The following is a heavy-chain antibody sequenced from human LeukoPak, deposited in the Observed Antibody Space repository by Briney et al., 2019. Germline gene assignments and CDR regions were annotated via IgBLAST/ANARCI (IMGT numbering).Heavy chain of an antibody. V-gene: IGHV3-74*01. J-gene: IGHJ4*02. CDR3: ARGYYSSSRFDS. CDR2: VNSDGSTT. CDR1: GFPFSNYW. Sequence: GGSLRLSCAASGFPFSNYWMHWVRQAPGKGLVWVSRVNSDGSTTNYADSVKGRFTISRDNAENTLYMRMNSLRPEDTAVYYCARGYYSSSRFDSWGRGTLVTVSS. D-gene: IGHD6-13*01.